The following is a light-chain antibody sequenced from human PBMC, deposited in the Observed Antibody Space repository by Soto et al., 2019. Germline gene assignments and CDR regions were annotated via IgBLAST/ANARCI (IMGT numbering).Light chain of an antibody. CDR3: GSYTITSARYV. Sequence: HSALTQPASVSGSPGQSITISCTGTSSDIGGYNYVSWYQQHPGKAPQLMIYEVSNRPSGVSNRFSGSKSGNTASLTISGLQAEDEADYYCGSYTITSARYVFGAGTKLTVL. J-gene: IGLJ1*01. CDR2: EVS. CDR1: SSDIGGYNY. V-gene: IGLV2-14*01.